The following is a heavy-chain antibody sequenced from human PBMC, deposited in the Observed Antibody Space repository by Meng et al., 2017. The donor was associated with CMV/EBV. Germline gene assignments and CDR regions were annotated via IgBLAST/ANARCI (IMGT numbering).Heavy chain of an antibody. CDR1: GFSLSNARMG. CDR3: ARMAAGFDY. V-gene: IGHV2-70*01. Sequence: SGPTLVKPTETLTLTCTVSGFSLSNARMGVSWIRQPPGKALEWLALIDWDDDKYYSTSLKTRLTISKDTSKNQVVLTMTNMDPVDTATYYCARMAAGFDYWGQGTLVTVSS. J-gene: IGHJ4*02. D-gene: IGHD6-19*01. CDR2: IDWDDDK.